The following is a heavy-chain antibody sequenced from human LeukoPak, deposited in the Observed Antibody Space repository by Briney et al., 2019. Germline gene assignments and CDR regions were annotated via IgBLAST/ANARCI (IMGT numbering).Heavy chain of an antibody. CDR1: GFTFNSYG. Sequence: GRSLRLSCTASGFTFNSYGMHWVRQAPGKGLEWVAFISYHGSDKYYADSVKGRLTISRDNSKNKLDLQMNNLRAEDTAMYYCAKVDYSSGWYGFFDSWGQGTLVTVSS. V-gene: IGHV3-30*18. CDR2: ISYHGSDK. J-gene: IGHJ4*02. CDR3: AKVDYSSGWYGFFDS. D-gene: IGHD6-19*01.